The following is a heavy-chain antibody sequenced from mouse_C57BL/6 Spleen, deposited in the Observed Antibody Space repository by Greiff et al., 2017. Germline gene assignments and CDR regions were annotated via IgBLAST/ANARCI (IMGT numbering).Heavy chain of an antibody. J-gene: IGHJ2*01. V-gene: IGHV1-72*01. D-gene: IGHD1-1*02. CDR3: AREGLSPYYFDD. CDR2: IYPNSGGT. CDR1: GYTFTRYW. Sequence: QVQLQQPGAELVKPGASVKLSCKASGYTFTRYWMHWVKQRPGRGLAWIGRIYPNSGGTKYNEKFKSKATLTVDKPSSTAYMQLSSLTSEDSAVYYCAREGLSPYYFDDWGQGTTLTVSS.